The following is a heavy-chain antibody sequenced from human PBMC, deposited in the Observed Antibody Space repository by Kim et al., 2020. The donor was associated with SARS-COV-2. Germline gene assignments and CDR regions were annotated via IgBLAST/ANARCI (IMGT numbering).Heavy chain of an antibody. D-gene: IGHD2-2*01. CDR1: GFTFSSYE. CDR2: ISSSGSTI. CDR3: ARAGYCSSTSCYVYYYYYGMDV. V-gene: IGHV3-48*03. Sequence: GGSLRLSCAASGFTFSSYEMNWVRQAPGKGLEWVSYISSSGSTIYYADSVKGRFTISRDNAKNSLYLQMNSLRAEDTAVYYCARAGYCSSTSCYVYYYYYGMDVWGQGTTVTVSS. J-gene: IGHJ6*02.